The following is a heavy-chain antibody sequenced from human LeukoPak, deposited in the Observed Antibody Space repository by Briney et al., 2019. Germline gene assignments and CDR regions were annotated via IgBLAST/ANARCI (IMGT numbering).Heavy chain of an antibody. CDR1: GGSVSSGSYY. J-gene: IGHJ4*02. CDR3: ARWNGFRGLFDY. D-gene: IGHD5-24*01. V-gene: IGHV4-61*01. CDR2: IYYSGST. Sequence: SETLSLTCTVSGGSVSSGSYYWSWIRQPPGKGLEWIGYIYYSGSTNYNPSLESRVTISVDTSKNQFSLKLSSVTAADTAVYYCARWNGFRGLFDYWGQGTLVTVSS.